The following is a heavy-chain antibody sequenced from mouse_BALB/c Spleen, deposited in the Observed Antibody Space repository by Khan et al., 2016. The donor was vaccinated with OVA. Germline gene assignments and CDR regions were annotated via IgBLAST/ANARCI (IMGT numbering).Heavy chain of an antibody. J-gene: IGHJ2*01. V-gene: IGHV3-2*02. CDR2: ISYSGRT. CDR1: GYSITSDYA. CDR3: ARSVTITTVVATDFDY. D-gene: IGHD1-1*01. Sequence: EVQLQESGPGLVKPSQSLSLTCTVTGYSITSDYAWNWIRQFPGNKLEWMGYISYSGRTSYKPSLKSRIPITRDTSKNQSFLQLNSVTTEHSATSYCARSVTITTVVATDFDYWGQGTTLTVSS.